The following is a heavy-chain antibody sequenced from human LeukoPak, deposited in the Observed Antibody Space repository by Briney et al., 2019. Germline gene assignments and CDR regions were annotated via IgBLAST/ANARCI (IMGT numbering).Heavy chain of an antibody. D-gene: IGHD3-22*01. V-gene: IGHV3-30*02. J-gene: IGHJ4*02. Sequence: PGGSLRLSCAASGFTFSSYGMHWVRQAPGKGLEWVAFIRYDGSNKYYAGSVKGRFTISRDNSKNTLYLQMNSLRAEDTALYYCAKEGLGYDSSRYFIDHWGQGTLVTVSS. CDR1: GFTFSSYG. CDR3: AKEGLGYDSSRYFIDH. CDR2: IRYDGSNK.